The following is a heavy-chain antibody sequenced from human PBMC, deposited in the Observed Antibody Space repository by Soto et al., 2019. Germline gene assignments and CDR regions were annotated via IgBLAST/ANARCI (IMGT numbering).Heavy chain of an antibody. CDR1: GDTIRSYY. CDR2: IYYSGTT. J-gene: IGHJ5*02. Sequence: SETLSLTCSASGDTIRSYYWSWIRQPPGKGLEWIGYIYYSGTTNYNPSAKSRVTISVGTSKKQFFLKLTSLSAADTAVYYCVRGAGGGSYRQAYFGPWGQGTLVTVSS. V-gene: IGHV4-59*01. D-gene: IGHD3-16*01. CDR3: VRGAGGGSYRQAYFGP.